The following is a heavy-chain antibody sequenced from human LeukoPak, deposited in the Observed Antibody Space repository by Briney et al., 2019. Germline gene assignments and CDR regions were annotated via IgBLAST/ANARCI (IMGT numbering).Heavy chain of an antibody. Sequence: GGSLRLSCVASGFPFSSYWMTWVRQAPGKGLEWVANIKQDGSKKSYVDSVKGRFTISRDNAKNSLYLQMNSLRAEDTAIYYCTRVGYIDEGIDYWGEGTLVTVSS. J-gene: IGHJ4*02. CDR3: TRVGYIDEGIDY. CDR2: IKQDGSKK. V-gene: IGHV3-7*04. D-gene: IGHD5-24*01. CDR1: GFPFSSYW.